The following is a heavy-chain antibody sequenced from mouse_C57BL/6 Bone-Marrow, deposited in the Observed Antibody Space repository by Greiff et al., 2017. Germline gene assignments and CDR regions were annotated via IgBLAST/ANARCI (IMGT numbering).Heavy chain of an antibody. CDR2: IYPGSGST. CDR1: GYTFTSYW. D-gene: IGHD4-1*01. Sequence: QVQLQQPGAELVKPGASVKMSCKASGYTFTSYWITWVKQRPGQGLEWIGDIYPGSGSTNYNGKFKGKATLTADKSSSTAYMQLSSLTSEDSAVYFCARDWDYFDYWGQGTTLTVSS. V-gene: IGHV1-55*01. J-gene: IGHJ2*01. CDR3: ARDWDYFDY.